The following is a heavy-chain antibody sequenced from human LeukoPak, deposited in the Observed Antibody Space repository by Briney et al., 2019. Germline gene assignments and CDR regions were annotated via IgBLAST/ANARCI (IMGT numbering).Heavy chain of an antibody. CDR1: GFTFSHFW. V-gene: IGHV3-7*03. D-gene: IGHD5-12*01. CDR2: IKKTGSET. J-gene: IGHJ4*02. Sequence: GGSLRLSCAASGFTFSHFWMSWVRQAPGKGLEWVAYIKKTGSETYYVDSVKGRFTISRDNSKNTLYLQMNSLRAEDTAVYYCAKDYNLVATSPFDYWGQGMLVTVSS. CDR3: AKDYNLVATSPFDY.